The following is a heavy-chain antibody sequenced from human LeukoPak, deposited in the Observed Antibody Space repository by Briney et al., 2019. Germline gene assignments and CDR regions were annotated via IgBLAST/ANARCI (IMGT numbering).Heavy chain of an antibody. J-gene: IGHJ3*02. Sequence: SETLSLTRTVSGGSISSSSYYWGWIRQPPGKGLEWIGSIYYSGSTYYNPSLKSRVTISVGTSKNQFSLKLSSVTAADTAVYYCARHVGAIRDGYDAFDIWGQGTMVTVSS. CDR2: IYYSGST. CDR3: ARHVGAIRDGYDAFDI. D-gene: IGHD3-10*01. CDR1: GGSISSSSYY. V-gene: IGHV4-39*01.